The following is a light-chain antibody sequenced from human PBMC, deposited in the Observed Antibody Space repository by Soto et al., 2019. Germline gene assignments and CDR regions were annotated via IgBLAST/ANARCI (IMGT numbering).Light chain of an antibody. CDR3: QQRSNWPIT. Sequence: MVFTQSQATLSFSPGVRSTIYGGASQSVSSYLAWYQQKPGQAPRLLIYDASNRATGIPARFSGSGSGTDFTLTISSLEPEDFAVYYCQQRSNWPITFGQGTRLEIK. J-gene: IGKJ5*01. CDR1: QSVSSY. CDR2: DAS. V-gene: IGKV3-11*01.